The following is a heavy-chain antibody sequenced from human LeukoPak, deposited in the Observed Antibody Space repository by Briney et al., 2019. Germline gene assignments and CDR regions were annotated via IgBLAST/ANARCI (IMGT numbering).Heavy chain of an antibody. CDR1: GFTFDDYG. CDR3: ARDYYDSSGENQIFDY. V-gene: IGHV3-20*04. CDR2: INWNGGST. J-gene: IGHJ4*02. D-gene: IGHD3-22*01. Sequence: GGSLRLSCAASGFTFDDYGMSWVRQAPGKGLEWVSGINWNGGSTGYADSVKGRFTISRDNSKNKLYLQMNSLRAEDTAVYYCARDYYDSSGENQIFDYWGQGTLVTVSS.